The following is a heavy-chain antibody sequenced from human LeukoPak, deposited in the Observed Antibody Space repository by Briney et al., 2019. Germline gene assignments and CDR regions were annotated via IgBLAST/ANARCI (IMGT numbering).Heavy chain of an antibody. D-gene: IGHD3-22*01. CDR3: ARVEDYYDSSGYSH. CDR2: IYYSGST. J-gene: IGHJ4*02. Sequence: PSETLSLTCTVSGGSISSYYWSWIRQPPGKGLEWIGYIYYSGSTNYNPSLKSRVTISVDTSKNQFSLKLSSVTAADTAVYYRARVEDYYDSSGYSHWGQGTLVTVSS. V-gene: IGHV4-59*01. CDR1: GGSISSYY.